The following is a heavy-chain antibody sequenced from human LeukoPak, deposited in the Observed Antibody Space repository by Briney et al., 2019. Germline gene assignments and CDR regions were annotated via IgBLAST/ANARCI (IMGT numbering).Heavy chain of an antibody. CDR2: ISACNGNT. V-gene: IGHV1-18*01. J-gene: IGHJ4*02. D-gene: IGHD3-10*01. CDR1: GYTFTSYG. Sequence: GASVKVSCKASGYTFTSYGISWVRQAPGQGLEWMRWISACNGNTNYAQKLQGRVTMTTDTSTSTAYMELRSLRAEDTALYYCAKDIMYGSGRGFDYWGQGTLVTVSS. CDR3: AKDIMYGSGRGFDY.